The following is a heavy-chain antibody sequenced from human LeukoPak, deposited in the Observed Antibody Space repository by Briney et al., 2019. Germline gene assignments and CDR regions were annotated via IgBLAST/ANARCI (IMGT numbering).Heavy chain of an antibody. CDR1: GYSFTDYF. CDR3: ARKDSSGYHFDY. V-gene: IGHV1-2*04. CDR2: INPNSGGS. Sequence: ASVKVSCKASGYSFTDYFMHWVRQAPGQGLEWMGWINPNSGGSRSAQKFQGWVTMTRDTSISTLYMELSRLRSDDTAVYCCARKDSSGYHFDYWGQGTLVTVSS. J-gene: IGHJ4*02. D-gene: IGHD3-22*01.